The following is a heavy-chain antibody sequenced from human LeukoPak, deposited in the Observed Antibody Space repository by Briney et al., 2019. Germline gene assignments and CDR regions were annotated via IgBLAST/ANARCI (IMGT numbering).Heavy chain of an antibody. CDR1: GGSISSGDYY. V-gene: IGHV4-30-4*01. CDR3: PRGVGVVAAIVGCGLAP. CDR2: IYYSGST. J-gene: IGHJ2*01. D-gene: IGHD2-15*01. Sequence: SSETLSLTCTVSGGSISSGDYYWSWIRQPPGKGLEWIGYIYYSGSTYYNPSLKSRVTISVDTSKNQFSLKLSSVTAADTAVYSWPRGVGVVAAIVGCGLAPGGRGPLATAPS.